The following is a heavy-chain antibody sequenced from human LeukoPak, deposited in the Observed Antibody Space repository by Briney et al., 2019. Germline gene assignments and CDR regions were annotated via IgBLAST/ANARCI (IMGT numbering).Heavy chain of an antibody. D-gene: IGHD1-1*01. CDR3: ATLASGFTNSLGGLYNWFDP. CDR2: VDPEDGET. V-gene: IGHV1-69-2*01. CDR1: GYTFTDYY. Sequence: ATVKLSCKVSGYTFTDYYMRWVPQAPGKGLEWMGLVDPEDGETIYAEKFQGRVTITADTSTDTAYMELSSLRSEDTAVYYCATLASGFTNSLGGLYNWFDPWGQGTLVTVSS. J-gene: IGHJ5*02.